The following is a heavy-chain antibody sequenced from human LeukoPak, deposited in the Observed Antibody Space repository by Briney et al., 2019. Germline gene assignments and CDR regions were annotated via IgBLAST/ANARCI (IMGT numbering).Heavy chain of an antibody. D-gene: IGHD6-13*01. CDR1: GFTFSSYG. Sequence: GGSLRLSCAASGFTFSSYGMNWVRQAPGKGLEWVSFISSSSSYINYADSVKGRFTISRDNAKKSLYLQMNSLRAEDTAVYYCAKDRNSWYEAQDAFDIWGQGTMVTVSS. J-gene: IGHJ3*02. CDR2: ISSSSSYI. V-gene: IGHV3-21*04. CDR3: AKDRNSWYEAQDAFDI.